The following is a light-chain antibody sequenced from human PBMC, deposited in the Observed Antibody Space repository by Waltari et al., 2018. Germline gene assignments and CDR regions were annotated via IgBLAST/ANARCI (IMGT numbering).Light chain of an antibody. Sequence: QSALTQPASVSGHPRQSITISCTGTSSAIGSYKPVSWYQQHPGKAPKLMIYEVSKRPSGVSNRFSGSKSGNTASLTISGLQAEDEADYYCCSYAGSSTLNVVFGGGTKLTVL. J-gene: IGLJ2*01. CDR3: CSYAGSSTLNVV. CDR2: EVS. CDR1: SSAIGSYKP. V-gene: IGLV2-23*02.